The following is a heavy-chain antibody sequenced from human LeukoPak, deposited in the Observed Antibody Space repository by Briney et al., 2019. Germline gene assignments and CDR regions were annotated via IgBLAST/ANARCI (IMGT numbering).Heavy chain of an antibody. J-gene: IGHJ4*02. CDR2: IYYSGST. V-gene: IGHV4-61*01. CDR1: GGSINNAIYS. Sequence: SQTLSLTCAVSGGSINNAIYSWSWIRQPPGKGLEWIGYIYYSGSTDYNPSLKSRVTISVDTSKNQFSLKLSSVTAADTAVYYCAREGQLWSIDYWGQGTLVTVTS. D-gene: IGHD5-18*01. CDR3: AREGQLWSIDY.